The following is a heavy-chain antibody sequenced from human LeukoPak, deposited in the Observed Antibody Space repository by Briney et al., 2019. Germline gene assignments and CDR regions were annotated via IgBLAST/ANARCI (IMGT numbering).Heavy chain of an antibody. V-gene: IGHV4-39*01. D-gene: IGHD3-22*01. CDR3: ASQEGYSSGYYQEYYFDY. Sequence: PSETLSLTCTVSGGSISSSSYYWGWIRQPPGKGLEWIGSMYYNGSTYYNPSLKSRVTISVDTSKNLFTLKLSSVTAADSVGDCRASQEGYSSGYYQEYYFDYWGQGTLVTVSS. CDR1: GGSISSSSYY. CDR2: MYYNGST. J-gene: IGHJ4*02.